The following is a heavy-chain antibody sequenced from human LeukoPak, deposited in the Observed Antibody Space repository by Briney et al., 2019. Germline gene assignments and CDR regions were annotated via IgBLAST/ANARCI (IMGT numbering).Heavy chain of an antibody. Sequence: ASVKVSCKASGYTFTGYYMHWVRQAPGQGLEWMGWINPNSGGTNYAQKFQGRVTMTRDTSISTAYMELSRLRSDDTAVYYCARGGYYDYVWGSTMNYYYYMDVWGKGTTVTVSS. J-gene: IGHJ6*03. CDR3: ARGGYYDYVWGSTMNYYYYMDV. V-gene: IGHV1-2*02. D-gene: IGHD3-16*01. CDR1: GYTFTGYY. CDR2: INPNSGGT.